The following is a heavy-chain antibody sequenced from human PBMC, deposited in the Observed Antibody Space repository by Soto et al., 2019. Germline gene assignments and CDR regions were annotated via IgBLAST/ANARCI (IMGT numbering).Heavy chain of an antibody. Sequence: GGSLRLSCAASGFTFSSYGMHWVRQAPGKGLEWVAVISYDGSNKYYADSVKGRFTISRDNSKNTLYLQMNSLRAEDTAVYYCAKAGRDEYYYDSSGYYGAFVDYFDYWGQGTLVTVSS. CDR1: GFTFSSYG. CDR2: ISYDGSNK. D-gene: IGHD3-22*01. CDR3: AKAGRDEYYYDSSGYYGAFVDYFDY. V-gene: IGHV3-30*18. J-gene: IGHJ4*02.